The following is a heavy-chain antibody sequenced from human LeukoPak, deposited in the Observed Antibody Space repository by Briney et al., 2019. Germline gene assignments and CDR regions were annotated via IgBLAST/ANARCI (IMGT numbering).Heavy chain of an antibody. V-gene: IGHV4-39*07. D-gene: IGHD4-11*01. CDR1: GGSISSSSYY. Sequence: PSETLSLTCTVSGGSISSSSYYWSWIRQPPGKGLEWIGEINHSGSTNYSPSLKSRVTISVDTSKNQFSLKLSSVTAADTAVYYCARGLAPDYWGQGTLVTVSS. CDR3: ARGLAPDY. CDR2: INHSGST. J-gene: IGHJ4*02.